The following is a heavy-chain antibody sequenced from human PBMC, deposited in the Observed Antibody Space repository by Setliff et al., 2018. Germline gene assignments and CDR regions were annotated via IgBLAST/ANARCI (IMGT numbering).Heavy chain of an antibody. CDR3: ARGFWSGYSAAFDL. V-gene: IGHV3-7*01. D-gene: IGHD3-3*01. J-gene: IGHJ3*01. Sequence: GGSLRLSCTTSGFTFSTFYMNWLRRAPGKGLEWVANINPDGSEKDYPDSVQGRFTISRDSAKNSMYLQINSLRPEDTALYYCARGFWSGYSAAFDLWGQGTMVTVSS. CDR1: GFTFSTFY. CDR2: INPDGSEK.